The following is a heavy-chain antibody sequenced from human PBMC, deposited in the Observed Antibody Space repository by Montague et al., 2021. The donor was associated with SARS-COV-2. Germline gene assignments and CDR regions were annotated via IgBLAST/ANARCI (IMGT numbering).Heavy chain of an antibody. CDR1: GGSFSGYY. Sequence: SETLSLICAVYGGSFSGYYWTWIRQSPGKGLEWIAEINHSGTTNYNFNPSLRSRVTISVDTSKSQFSLKLNSVTAADTGVYYCARWDPQTLTLIGLRGKSASDYWSQGTLVTVSS. CDR2: INHSGTT. D-gene: IGHD4-23*01. J-gene: IGHJ4*02. V-gene: IGHV4-34*01. CDR3: ARWDPQTLTLIGLRGKSASDY.